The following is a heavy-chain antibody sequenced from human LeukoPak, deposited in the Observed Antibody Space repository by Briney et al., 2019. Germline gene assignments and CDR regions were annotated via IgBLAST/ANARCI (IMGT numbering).Heavy chain of an antibody. D-gene: IGHD1-14*01. Sequence: SVKVSCKASGYTFTGYYMHWVRQAPGQGLEWMGGIIPIFGTANYAQKFQGRVTITADESTSTAYMELSSLRSEDTAVYYCARRTRNGMDVWGQGTTVTVSS. V-gene: IGHV1-69*13. CDR3: ARRTRNGMDV. CDR2: IIPIFGTA. CDR1: GYTFTGYY. J-gene: IGHJ6*02.